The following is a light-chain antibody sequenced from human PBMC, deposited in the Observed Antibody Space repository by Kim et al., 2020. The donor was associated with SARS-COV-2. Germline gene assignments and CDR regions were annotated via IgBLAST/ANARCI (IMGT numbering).Light chain of an antibody. J-gene: IGKJ1*01. CDR3: QQYNTYWT. V-gene: IGKV1-5*03. Sequence: SASVGDGVTITCRASHSISSWLAWYQQKPGKAPKLLIYKASSLESGVSSRFSGSGSGTDFTLTISNLQPDDFATYYCQQYNTYWTFGQGTKVDIK. CDR2: KAS. CDR1: HSISSW.